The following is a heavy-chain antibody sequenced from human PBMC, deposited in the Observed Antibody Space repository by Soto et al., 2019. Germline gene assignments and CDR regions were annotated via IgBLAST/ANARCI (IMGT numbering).Heavy chain of an antibody. J-gene: IGHJ4*02. CDR3: ARGGYSSGWYWYYFDY. Sequence: PGGSLRLSCAASGFTFSSYGMHWVRQAPGKGLEWVAVIWYDGSNKYYADSVKGRFTISRDNSKNTLYLQMNSLRAEDTAVYYCARGGYSSGWYWYYFDYWGQGTLVTVSS. CDR2: IWYDGSNK. V-gene: IGHV3-33*01. D-gene: IGHD6-19*01. CDR1: GFTFSSYG.